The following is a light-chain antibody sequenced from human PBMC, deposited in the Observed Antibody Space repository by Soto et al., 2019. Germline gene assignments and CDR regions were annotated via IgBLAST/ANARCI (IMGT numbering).Light chain of an antibody. Sequence: QPVLTQPASVSGSPGQSITISCTGTSSDVGGYDHVSWYQQHPGKAPKLIIYDVTVRPSGISPRFSGSKSDNTASLAVSGLQPEDEADYYFSSYTNKDTLLFGGGTKVTVL. CDR1: SSDVGGYDH. CDR2: DVT. V-gene: IGLV2-14*03. J-gene: IGLJ3*02. CDR3: SSYTNKDTLL.